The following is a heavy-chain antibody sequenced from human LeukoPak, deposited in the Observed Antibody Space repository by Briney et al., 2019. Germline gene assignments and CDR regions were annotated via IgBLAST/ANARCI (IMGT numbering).Heavy chain of an antibody. CDR1: GGSISSYY. CDR2: IYYSGST. CDR3: ARGLIAAAGNYWYFDL. V-gene: IGHV4-59*01. Sequence: SETLSLTCTVPGGSISSYYWSWIRQPPGKGLEWIGYIYYSGSTNYNPSLKSRVTISVDTSKNQFSLKLSSVTAADTAVYYCARGLIAAAGNYWYFDLWGRGTLVTVSS. D-gene: IGHD6-13*01. J-gene: IGHJ2*01.